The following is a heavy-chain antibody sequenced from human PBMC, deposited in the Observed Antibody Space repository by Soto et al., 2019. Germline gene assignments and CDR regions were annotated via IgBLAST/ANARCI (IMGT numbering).Heavy chain of an antibody. V-gene: IGHV4-34*01. CDR3: ATLRDIVVVPASIPISPSYCYYMDV. CDR2: INHSGST. CDR1: GGSFSGYY. D-gene: IGHD2-2*01. J-gene: IGHJ6*03. Sequence: QVQLQQWGAGLLKPSETLSLTCAVYGGSFSGYYWSWIRQPPGKGLEWIGEINHSGSTNYNPSLKSRVTISVDTSKNQFSLKLSSVTAADTAVYYCATLRDIVVVPASIPISPSYCYYMDVWGKGTTVTVSS.